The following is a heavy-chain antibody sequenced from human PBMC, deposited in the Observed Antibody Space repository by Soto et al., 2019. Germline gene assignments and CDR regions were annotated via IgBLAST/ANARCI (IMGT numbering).Heavy chain of an antibody. CDR1: GYSFTTYW. Sequence: GESLEISCKGVGYSFTTYWIEWVRRMPGKGLELMGIIYPGDSDTRYRPSFQGQVTISADKSIGTAYLQWDSLKASDTAMYYCARHSGYSSGWKYNYYGMDVWGQGTTVTVS. CDR3: ARHSGYSSGWKYNYYGMDV. D-gene: IGHD6-19*01. CDR2: IYPGDSDT. V-gene: IGHV5-51*01. J-gene: IGHJ6*02.